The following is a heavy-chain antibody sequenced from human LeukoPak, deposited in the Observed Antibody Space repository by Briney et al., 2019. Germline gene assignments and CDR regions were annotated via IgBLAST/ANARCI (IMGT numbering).Heavy chain of an antibody. CDR2: IYTSGST. Sequence: SETLSPTCTVSGGSLSSGSNYWSWIRQPAGKGLEWIGRIYTSGSTNYSPSLKSRVTISVDTSKNQFSLKLSSVTAADTAVYYCARSGDYYDSSGYYPLGYWGQGTLVTVSS. J-gene: IGHJ4*02. CDR3: ARSGDYYDSSGYYPLGY. CDR1: GGSLSSGSNY. V-gene: IGHV4-61*02. D-gene: IGHD3-22*01.